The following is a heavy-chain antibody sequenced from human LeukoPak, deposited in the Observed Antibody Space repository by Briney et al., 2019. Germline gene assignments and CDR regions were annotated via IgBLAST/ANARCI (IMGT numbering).Heavy chain of an antibody. CDR2: IYYSGST. J-gene: IGHJ6*04. CDR3: ARGNNYRGITMVRGVVGSSRPQQYYGMDV. D-gene: IGHD3-10*01. V-gene: IGHV4-61*01. CDR1: GGSVSSGSYY. Sequence: SETLSLTCTVSGGSVSSGSYYWSWIRQPPGKGLEWIGYIYYSGSTNYNPSLKSRVTISVDTSKNQFSLKLSSVTAADTAVYYCARGNNYRGITMVRGVVGSSRPQQYYGMDVWGKGTTVTVSS.